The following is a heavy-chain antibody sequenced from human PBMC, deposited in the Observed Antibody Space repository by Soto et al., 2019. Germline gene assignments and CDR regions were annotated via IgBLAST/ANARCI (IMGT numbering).Heavy chain of an antibody. CDR1: GGTFSSYA. V-gene: IGHV1-69*13. Sequence: ASVKVSCKASGGTFSSYAISWVRQAPGQGLEWMGGIIPIFGTANYAQKFQGRVTITADEPTSTAYMELSSLRSEDTAVYYCARERVGITMVRGVIPYYGMDVWGQGTTVTAP. CDR3: ARERVGITMVRGVIPYYGMDV. CDR2: IIPIFGTA. D-gene: IGHD3-10*01. J-gene: IGHJ6*02.